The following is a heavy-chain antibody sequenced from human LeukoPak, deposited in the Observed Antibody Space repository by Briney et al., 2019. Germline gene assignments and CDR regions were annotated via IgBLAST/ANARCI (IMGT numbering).Heavy chain of an antibody. J-gene: IGHJ6*03. Sequence: PSETLSLTCAVSGYSISSGYYWGWIRQPPGKGLEWIGSIYHSGSTYYNPSLKSRVTISVDTSKNQFSLKLSSVTAADTAVYYCASIGPTYYGFWSGYYTPVYYYYMDVWGKGTTVTVSS. D-gene: IGHD3-3*01. V-gene: IGHV4-38-2*01. CDR2: IYHSGST. CDR1: GYSISSGYY. CDR3: ASIGPTYYGFWSGYYTPVYYYYMDV.